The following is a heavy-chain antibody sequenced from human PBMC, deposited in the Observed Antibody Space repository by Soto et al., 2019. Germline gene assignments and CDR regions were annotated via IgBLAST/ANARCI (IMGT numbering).Heavy chain of an antibody. CDR3: AKSRDGYNFYFYYCMDV. V-gene: IGHV3-30*18. D-gene: IGHD5-12*01. CDR1: GFTFNNYG. J-gene: IGHJ6*02. CDR2: ILYDGGKN. Sequence: QVQLVESGGGVVQPGRSLRLSCAASGFTFNNYGMHWVRQAPGKGLEWVAHILYDGGKNYYADSVKGRFTISRDNSKNTLYLQMNSLTAEDTAVYFCAKSRDGYNFYFYYCMDVWGQVTAVTVSS.